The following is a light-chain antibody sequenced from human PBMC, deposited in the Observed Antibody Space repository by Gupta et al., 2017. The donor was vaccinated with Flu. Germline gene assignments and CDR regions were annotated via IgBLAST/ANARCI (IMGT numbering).Light chain of an antibody. Sequence: GNRVTITCRASQSISNYLSWYQQHPGRAPQLLIYAEASLQSGVASRCSGSGSEIDLTVTISSRQPEDSATCYCRQRVTSPCTFGQGTRLEI. CDR1: QSISNY. V-gene: IGKV1-39*01. CDR3: RQRVTSPCT. CDR2: AEA. J-gene: IGKJ2*02.